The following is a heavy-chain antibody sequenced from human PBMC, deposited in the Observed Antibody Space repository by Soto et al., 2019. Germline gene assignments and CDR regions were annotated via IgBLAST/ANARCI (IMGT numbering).Heavy chain of an antibody. CDR3: ATGVIWIGYFTLAS. CDR2: FIPVYRTL. Sequence: ASVKVSCKASGGSFGNSAINWVRQTPGQGLEWLGGFIPVYRTLNYAQKFQGRVTMTADESTGTAYMTLSSLASDDTAVYYCATGVIWIGYFTLASWREGTRVTLST. CDR1: GGSFGNSA. D-gene: IGHD3-3*01. J-gene: IGHJ4*02. V-gene: IGHV1-69*13.